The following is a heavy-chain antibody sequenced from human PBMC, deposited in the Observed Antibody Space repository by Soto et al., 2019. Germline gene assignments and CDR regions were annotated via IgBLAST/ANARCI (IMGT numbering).Heavy chain of an antibody. CDR2: INPSGST. Sequence: SETLSLTCAVYGGSFSGYYWSWIRQPPGKGLEWIGEINPSGSTNYNPSLKSRVTISVDASKNQFSLKLSSVTAADTAVYYCARGREDYVCGSMVGWFDPWGQGTLVTVSS. V-gene: IGHV4-34*01. CDR1: GGSFSGYY. CDR3: ARGREDYVCGSMVGWFDP. D-gene: IGHD3-16*01. J-gene: IGHJ5*02.